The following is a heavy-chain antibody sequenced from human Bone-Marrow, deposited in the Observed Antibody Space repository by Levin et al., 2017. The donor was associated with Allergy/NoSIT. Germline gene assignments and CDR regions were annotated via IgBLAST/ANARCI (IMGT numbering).Heavy chain of an antibody. CDR3: AKASDSPATD. D-gene: IGHD2-21*02. CDR2: IKEDGSAK. J-gene: IGHJ4*02. Sequence: SCEASGFTFSHHWMSWVRQAPGKGLEWVANIKEDGSAKFYADSVKGRFTISRDNAKNSVYLQMNSLRAEDTAVYYCAKASDSPATDWGQGTLVTVSS. CDR1: GFTFSHHW. V-gene: IGHV3-7*01.